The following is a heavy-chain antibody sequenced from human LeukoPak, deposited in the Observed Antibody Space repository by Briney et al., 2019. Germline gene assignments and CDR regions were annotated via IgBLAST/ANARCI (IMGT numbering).Heavy chain of an antibody. CDR2: IYYSGST. D-gene: IGHD3-3*01. J-gene: IGHJ4*02. CDR3: ARVGTYYDFWSGDWYFGY. V-gene: IGHV4-59*01. Sequence: SETLSLTCTVSGGSISSYYWSWIRQPPGKGLEWIGYIYYSGSTNYNPSLKSRVTISVDTSKNQFSLKLSSVTAADTAVYYCARVGTYYDFWSGDWYFGYWGQGTLVTVSS. CDR1: GGSISSYY.